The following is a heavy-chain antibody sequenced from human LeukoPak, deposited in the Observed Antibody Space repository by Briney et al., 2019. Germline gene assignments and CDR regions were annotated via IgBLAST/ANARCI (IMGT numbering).Heavy chain of an antibody. CDR3: AKDILEAGLFFDY. D-gene: IGHD6-13*01. Sequence: GGSLRLSCAASGFTVRTHYLSWVRQAPGKGLEWVSYISHRVSDVQYADSVKGRFTISRGNARNSLYLQMNGLRAEDTAVYYCAKDILEAGLFFDYWGLGTLVTVSS. V-gene: IGHV3-11*01. J-gene: IGHJ4*02. CDR2: ISHRVSDV. CDR1: GFTVRTHY.